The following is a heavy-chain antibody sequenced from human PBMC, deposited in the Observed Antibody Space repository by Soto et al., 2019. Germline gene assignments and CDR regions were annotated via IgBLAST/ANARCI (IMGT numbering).Heavy chain of an antibody. D-gene: IGHD3-10*01. CDR1: GFTFSSYA. V-gene: IGHV3-23*01. CDR3: AKAQRGTMVRGVPPHYYYYGMDV. Sequence: GGSLRLSCAASGFTFSSYAMSWVRQAPGKGLEWVSAISGSGGSTYYADSVKGRFTISRDNSKNTLYLQMNSLRAEDTAVYYCAKAQRGTMVRGVPPHYYYYGMDVWGQGTTVTVSS. J-gene: IGHJ6*02. CDR2: ISGSGGST.